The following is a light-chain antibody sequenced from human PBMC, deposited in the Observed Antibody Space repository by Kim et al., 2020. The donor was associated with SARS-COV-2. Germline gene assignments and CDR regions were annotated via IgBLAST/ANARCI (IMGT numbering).Light chain of an antibody. CDR1: HDISRC. Sequence: EPVGDRVASTCRASHDISRCLSVYEHKPGKAPKVLIYTAYNVQSGVPSRFSGSGSVTDFTLTINSLQPEDFATYYCQQTHSFPLTFGGGTKVDIK. J-gene: IGKJ4*01. V-gene: IGKV1D-12*01. CDR2: TAY. CDR3: QQTHSFPLT.